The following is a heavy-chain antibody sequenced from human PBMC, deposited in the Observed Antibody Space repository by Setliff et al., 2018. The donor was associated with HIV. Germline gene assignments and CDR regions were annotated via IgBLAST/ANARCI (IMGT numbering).Heavy chain of an antibody. CDR1: GGSVSGHY. Sequence: SETLSLTCNVSGGSVSGHYWSWIRQTPGRGLEWIGYVYYSANTNYNPSLNPSLKSRISISVDASKSQFSLHLRSVTAADTAVYYCANIHLTLGAFDIWGRGTMVTVSS. V-gene: IGHV4-59*08. CDR3: ANIHLTLGAFDI. CDR2: VYYSANT. J-gene: IGHJ3*02. D-gene: IGHD5-18*01.